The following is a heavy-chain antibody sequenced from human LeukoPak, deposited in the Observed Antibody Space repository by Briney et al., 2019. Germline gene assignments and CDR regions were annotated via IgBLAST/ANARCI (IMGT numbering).Heavy chain of an antibody. V-gene: IGHV1-2*02. CDR2: INPNSGDT. J-gene: IGHJ5*02. CDR3: TGGSSGRT. D-gene: IGHD1-26*01. CDR1: GYTFTGYY. Sequence: ASVKASCKASGYTFTGYYMHWVRQAPGQGLEWMGWINPNSGDTDYAQKFQDRVAMTRDTSISTAYMELSRLRFDDTAVYYCTGGSSGRTWSQGTQVTVSS.